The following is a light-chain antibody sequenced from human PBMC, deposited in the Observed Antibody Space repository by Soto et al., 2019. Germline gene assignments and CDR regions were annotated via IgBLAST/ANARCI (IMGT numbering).Light chain of an antibody. CDR2: AAS. CDR1: QSISSY. Sequence: DIQMTQSPSSLSASVGDRVTITCRASQSISSYLNWYQQKPGKAPKLLIYAASSLQSGVPSRFSGSESGTDFTLTTSSLQPEDFATYYCQQSYSTPDTFGQGTKLEIK. V-gene: IGKV1-39*01. CDR3: QQSYSTPDT. J-gene: IGKJ2*01.